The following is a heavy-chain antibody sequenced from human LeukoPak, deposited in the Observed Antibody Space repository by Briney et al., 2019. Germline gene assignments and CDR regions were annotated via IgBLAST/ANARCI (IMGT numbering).Heavy chain of an antibody. CDR3: AKDLEGYVWGSSCLGAFDI. D-gene: IGHD3-16*01. CDR1: GFTFSSYA. Sequence: GGSLRLSCAASGFTFSSYAMSWVRQAPGKGLEWVSAISGSGGSTYYADSVKGRFTISRDNSKNTLYLQMNSLRAEDTAVYYCAKDLEGYVWGSSCLGAFDIWGQGTMVTVSS. J-gene: IGHJ3*02. V-gene: IGHV3-23*01. CDR2: ISGSGGST.